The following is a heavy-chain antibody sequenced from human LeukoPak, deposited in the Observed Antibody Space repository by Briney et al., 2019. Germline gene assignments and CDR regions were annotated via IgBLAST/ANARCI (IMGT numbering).Heavy chain of an antibody. CDR1: GGSISSYY. CDR3: ASSHYYGSGSYEDKYGMDV. D-gene: IGHD3-10*01. V-gene: IGHV4-59*08. J-gene: IGHJ6*02. CDR2: IYYSGST. Sequence: SETLSLTCTVSGGSISSYYWSWIRQPPGKGLEWIGYIYYSGSTNYNPSLKSRVTISVDTSKNQFSLKLSSVTAADTAVYYCASSHYYGSGSYEDKYGMDVWGQGTTVTVSS.